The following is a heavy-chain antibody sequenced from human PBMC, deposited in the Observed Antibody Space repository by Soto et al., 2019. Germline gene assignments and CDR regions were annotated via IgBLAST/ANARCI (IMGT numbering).Heavy chain of an antibody. J-gene: IGHJ4*02. CDR1: RFTFSSYS. CDR3: AREQQWLDREFDY. Sequence: GGSLRLSCAASRFTFSSYSMNWVRQAPGKGLEWVSSISSSSSYIYYADSVKGQFNISSDNAKNSLYLQMNSLRAEDTAVYYCAREQQWLDREFDYWGQGTLVTVSS. D-gene: IGHD6-19*01. V-gene: IGHV3-21*01. CDR2: ISSSSSYI.